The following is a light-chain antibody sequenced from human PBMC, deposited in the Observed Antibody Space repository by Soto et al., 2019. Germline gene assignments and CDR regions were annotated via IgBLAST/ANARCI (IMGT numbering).Light chain of an antibody. CDR3: TSYTSSSTPV. Sequence: QSVLTQPASVSGSPGQAITISCTGTSSDVGGYNYFSWYQQHPGKAPKLMIYEVSNRPSGVSDRFSGSKSGNTASLTISGLQAEDAADYYCTSYTSSSTPVFGTGTKLTVL. CDR2: EVS. CDR1: SSDVGGYNY. V-gene: IGLV2-14*01. J-gene: IGLJ1*01.